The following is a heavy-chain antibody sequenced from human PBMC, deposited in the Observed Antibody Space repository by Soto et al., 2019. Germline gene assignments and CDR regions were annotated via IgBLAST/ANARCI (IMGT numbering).Heavy chain of an antibody. J-gene: IGHJ4*02. CDR2: INPSGNT. V-gene: IGHV4-34*01. D-gene: IGHD3-10*01. CDR3: ARGLRIAYFSGSTSYYVFDI. Sequence: QVQQQQWGARLLKPSETLSLTCAVSGGSFSGYHWSWIRQSPGKGLEWIGEINPSGNTNFNPSLKSRVTIPRDTSRHAISLRLSSVTAADTAVYYCARGLRIAYFSGSTSYYVFDIWGQGDLVTVSS. CDR1: GGSFSGYH.